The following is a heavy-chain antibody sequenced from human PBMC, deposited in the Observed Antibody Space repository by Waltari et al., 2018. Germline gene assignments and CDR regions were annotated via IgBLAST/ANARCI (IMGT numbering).Heavy chain of an antibody. CDR2: ISGSGGST. Sequence: EVQLVESGGGLVQPGGSLRLSCAASGFTFSSYAMSWVRQAPGTGLEWVSAISGSGGSTYYADSVKGRFTISRDNSKNTLDLQMNSLRAEDTAVYYCAKASRRRITIFGVVTAFDYWGQGTLVTVSS. J-gene: IGHJ4*02. V-gene: IGHV3-23*04. CDR3: AKASRRRITIFGVVTAFDY. CDR1: GFTFSSYA. D-gene: IGHD3-3*01.